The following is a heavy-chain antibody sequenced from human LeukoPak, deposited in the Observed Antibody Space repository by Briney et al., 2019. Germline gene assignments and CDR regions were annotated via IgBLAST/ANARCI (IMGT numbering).Heavy chain of an antibody. CDR1: GFTFSSYG. Sequence: GGSLRLSCAASGFTFSSYGMHWVRQAPGKGLEWVAVIWYDGSNKYYADSVKGRFTISRDNSKNTLYLQMNSLRAEDTAVYYCARALYYYDSSGYYRGLGWFDPWGQEPWSPSPQ. D-gene: IGHD3-22*01. J-gene: IGHJ5*02. CDR3: ARALYYYDSSGYYRGLGWFDP. V-gene: IGHV3-33*01. CDR2: IWYDGSNK.